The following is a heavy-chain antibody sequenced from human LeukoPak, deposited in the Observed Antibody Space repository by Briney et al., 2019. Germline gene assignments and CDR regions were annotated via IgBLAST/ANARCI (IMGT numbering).Heavy chain of an antibody. D-gene: IGHD4-17*01. CDR1: GGSISSRNW. J-gene: IGHJ4*02. CDR3: ARASHDYGDYSHFDY. V-gene: IGHV4-4*02. CDR2: IYHSGST. Sequence: SETLSLTCAVSGGSISSRNWWSWVRQPPGKGLEWIGEIYHSGSTNYNPSLKTRVTISVDKSKNQFSLELSSVTAADTAVYYCARASHDYGDYSHFDYWGQGTLVTVSS.